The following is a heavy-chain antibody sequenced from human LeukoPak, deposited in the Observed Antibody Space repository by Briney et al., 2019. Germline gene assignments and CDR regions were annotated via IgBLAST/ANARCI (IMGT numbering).Heavy chain of an antibody. J-gene: IGHJ4*02. Sequence: SVKVSCKASGGTFSSYAISWVRQAPGQGLEWMGGIIPILGIANYAQKSQGRVTITADKSTSTAYMELSSLRSEDTAVYYCARNFMPYYDFWSGYFNGDYWGQGTLVTVSS. D-gene: IGHD3-3*01. V-gene: IGHV1-69*10. CDR2: IIPILGIA. CDR3: ARNFMPYYDFWSGYFNGDY. CDR1: GGTFSSYA.